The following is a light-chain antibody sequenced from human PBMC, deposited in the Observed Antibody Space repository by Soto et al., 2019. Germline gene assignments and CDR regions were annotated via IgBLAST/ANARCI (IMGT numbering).Light chain of an antibody. CDR1: SSNIGAGYD. J-gene: IGLJ1*01. V-gene: IGLV1-40*01. CDR2: GNG. CDR3: QSYDSSLSGSEV. Sequence: SVLTQPPSVSGAPGQRVTISCTGSSSNIGAGYDVHWYQQLPGTAPKLLIYGNGNRPSGVPDRFSGSKSGTSASLAITGLQAEDEADYYCQSYDSSLSGSEVFGTGTKLTVL.